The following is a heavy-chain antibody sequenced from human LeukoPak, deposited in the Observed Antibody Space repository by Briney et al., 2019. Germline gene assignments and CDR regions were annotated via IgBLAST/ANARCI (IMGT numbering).Heavy chain of an antibody. D-gene: IGHD1-26*01. Sequence: GGSLRLSCAGSGFTFSDAWMSWVRQAPGKGLEWLGRIKSNTHGRTTEYAAPVKDRFTISRDDSKNTLYLQMNSLKAEDTAVYYCAKTHGDYYYGMDVWGQVT. CDR3: AKTHGDYYYGMDV. J-gene: IGHJ6*02. CDR1: GFTFSDAW. CDR2: IKSNTHGRTT. V-gene: IGHV3-15*01.